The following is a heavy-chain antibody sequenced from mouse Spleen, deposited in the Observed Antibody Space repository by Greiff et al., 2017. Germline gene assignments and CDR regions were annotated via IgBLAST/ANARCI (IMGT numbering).Heavy chain of an antibody. CDR1: GYSITSGYD. Sequence: EVKLVESGPGMVKPSQSLSLTCTVTGYSITSGYDWHWIRHFPGNKLEWMGYISYSGSTNYNPSLKSRISITHDTSKNHFFLKLNSVTTEDTATYYCARDRITTVVGAMDYWGQGTSVTVSS. CDR3: ARDRITTVVGAMDY. V-gene: IGHV3-1*01. J-gene: IGHJ4*01. CDR2: ISYSGST. D-gene: IGHD1-1*01.